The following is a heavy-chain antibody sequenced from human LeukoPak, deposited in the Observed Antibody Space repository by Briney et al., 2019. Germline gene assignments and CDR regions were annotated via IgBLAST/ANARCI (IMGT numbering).Heavy chain of an antibody. V-gene: IGHV4-34*01. CDR2: IYHSGST. Sequence: PSETLSLTCAVYGGSFSNYYWSWIRQPPGKGLEWIGEIYHSGSTNYNPSLKSRVTISLDTSINQFSLKLSSVTAADTAVYYCVRSGGSLWNWGQGTLVTVSS. J-gene: IGHJ4*02. D-gene: IGHD2-15*01. CDR3: VRSGGSLWN. CDR1: GGSFSNYY.